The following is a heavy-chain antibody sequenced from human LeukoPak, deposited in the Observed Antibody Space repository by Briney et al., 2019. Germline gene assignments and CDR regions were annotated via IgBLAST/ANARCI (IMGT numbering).Heavy chain of an antibody. Sequence: GGSLRLSCVASGFTFSGYAMSWVRQAPGKGLEWVSSISAGATNTYYAGSVKGRFTISRDNSKNTLHLQMDSLRAEDTALYYCAEWNSVYWYFDLWGRGTLVTVSS. D-gene: IGHD3-16*01. CDR2: ISAGATNT. V-gene: IGHV3-23*01. CDR3: AEWNSVYWYFDL. J-gene: IGHJ2*01. CDR1: GFTFSGYA.